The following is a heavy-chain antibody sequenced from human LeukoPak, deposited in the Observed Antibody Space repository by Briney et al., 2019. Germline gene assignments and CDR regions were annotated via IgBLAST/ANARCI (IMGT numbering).Heavy chain of an antibody. CDR3: ARDTLNGPFVISLDY. D-gene: IGHD3-9*01. J-gene: IGHJ4*02. CDR2: ITSDGHVE. CDR1: GFSFASYG. Sequence: GGSLRLSCAASGFSFASYGMNWVRQAPGKGLEWVSHITSDGHVETYVDSVRGRFTMSRDNAKDLLFLQVNGLRAEDTAVYYCARDTLNGPFVISLDYWGQGALVTVSS. V-gene: IGHV3-48*03.